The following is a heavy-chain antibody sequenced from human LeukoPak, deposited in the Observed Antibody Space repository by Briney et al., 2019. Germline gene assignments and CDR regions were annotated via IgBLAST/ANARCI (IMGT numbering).Heavy chain of an antibody. CDR3: ARATSGYYDYIDF. CDR2: INPNHGGT. J-gene: IGHJ4*02. Sequence: ASVKVSCKASGYSFTDYYINWVRQAPGQGLEWMGWINPNHGGTHYAQKFQGRVTMTRDTSITTAYMELSTLRSDDTAVYWCARATSGYYDYIDFWGQGTLVTVSS. CDR1: GYSFTDYY. D-gene: IGHD3-22*01. V-gene: IGHV1-2*02.